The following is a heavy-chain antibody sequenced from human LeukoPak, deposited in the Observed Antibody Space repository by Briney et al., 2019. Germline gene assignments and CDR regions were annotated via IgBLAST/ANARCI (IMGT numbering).Heavy chain of an antibody. CDR2: ANADGGNT. V-gene: IGHV3-23*01. CDR1: GFTFDNYR. D-gene: IGHD1-26*01. Sequence: GGSLRLSCAASGFTFDNYRMSWVRQAPGKGLEWVSTANADGGNTYYADSVKGRFTISRDDSKSTLILQMNSLRVEDTALYYCTKRVKYGGTWDHFADWGQGTLVTVSS. CDR3: TKRVKYGGTWDHFAD. J-gene: IGHJ4*02.